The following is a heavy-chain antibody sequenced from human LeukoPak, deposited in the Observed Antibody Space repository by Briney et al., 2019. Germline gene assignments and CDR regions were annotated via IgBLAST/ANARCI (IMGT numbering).Heavy chain of an antibody. CDR2: ISSSSSYI. CDR3: ARSGQLWLLSDSRFDY. CDR1: GFTFSSYS. J-gene: IGHJ4*02. D-gene: IGHD5-18*01. V-gene: IGHV3-21*01. Sequence: GGSLRLSCAASGFTFSSYSMNWVRQAPGKGLEWVSSISSSSSYIYYADSVKGRFTISRDNSKNTLYLQMNSLRAEDTAVYYCARSGQLWLLSDSRFDYWGQGTLVTVSS.